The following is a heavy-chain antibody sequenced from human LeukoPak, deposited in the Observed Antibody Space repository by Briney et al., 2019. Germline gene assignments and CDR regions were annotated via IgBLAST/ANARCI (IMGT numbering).Heavy chain of an antibody. CDR2: IYSSGGT. J-gene: IGHJ4*02. CDR1: GGSISSGTYY. Sequence: SQTLSLTCTVSGGSISSGTYYWSWIRQPAGKELEWAGRIYSSGGTNYNPSLKSRVTISVDTSKNQFSLQLSSVTAADTAVYYCARETATLTYFDYWGQGTLVTVSS. CDR3: ARETATLTYFDY. D-gene: IGHD5-12*01. V-gene: IGHV4-61*02.